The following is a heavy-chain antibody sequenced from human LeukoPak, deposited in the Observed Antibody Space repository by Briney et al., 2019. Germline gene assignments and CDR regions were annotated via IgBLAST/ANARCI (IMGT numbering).Heavy chain of an antibody. Sequence: AAVTVSCKASGYTFTNNYIHWVRQPAAPGLEWMGKINPSGGRTVYAQKFQGRVTVTSDTSTSTVYMDLSSLRSEDAAVYYCVREVAGGYFDYWGQGTLVTVSS. J-gene: IGHJ4*02. D-gene: IGHD6-19*01. CDR2: INPSGGRT. V-gene: IGHV1-46*01. CDR1: GYTFTNNY. CDR3: VREVAGGYFDY.